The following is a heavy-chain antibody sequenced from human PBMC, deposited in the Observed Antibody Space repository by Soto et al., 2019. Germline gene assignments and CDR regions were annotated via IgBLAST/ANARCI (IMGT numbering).Heavy chain of an antibody. Sequence: QVTLKESGPVLVKPTETLTLTCTVSGFSLSNARMGVSWIRQPPGKALEWLAHIFSNDEKSYSTSLKSRLTISKDTSKSQVVLTMTNIDPVDTATYYCARIGFMVRGDTASFDYWGQGTLVTVSS. CDR3: ARIGFMVRGDTASFDY. CDR2: IFSNDEK. D-gene: IGHD3-10*01. CDR1: GFSLSNARMG. V-gene: IGHV2-26*01. J-gene: IGHJ4*02.